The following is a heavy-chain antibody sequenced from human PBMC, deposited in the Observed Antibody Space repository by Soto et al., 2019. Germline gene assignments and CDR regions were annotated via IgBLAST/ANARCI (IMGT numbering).Heavy chain of an antibody. CDR2: MNPNSGNT. CDR3: VRDGAAGTWVGWFDP. CDR1: GYTFTSYD. Sequence: QVQLVQSGAEVKKPGASVKVSCKASGYTFTSYDINWVRQATGQGLEWMGWMNPNSGNTGYAQKFQGRVTMTRNTSIRTAYMERLSLVSEDPAVYYWVRDGAAGTWVGWFDPWGQGTLVTVSS. D-gene: IGHD6-13*01. V-gene: IGHV1-8*01. J-gene: IGHJ5*02.